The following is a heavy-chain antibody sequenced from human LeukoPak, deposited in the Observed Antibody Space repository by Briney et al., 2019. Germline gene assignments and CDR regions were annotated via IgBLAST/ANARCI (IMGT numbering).Heavy chain of an antibody. J-gene: IGHJ6*03. CDR2: IYYSGST. V-gene: IGHV4-39*07. Sequence: SETLSLTCTVSGGSISSSSYYWGWIRQPPGTGLEWIGSIYYSGSTYYNPSLKSRVTISVDTSKNQFSLKLSSVTAADTAVYYCARDFRSRYCSSTSCSNYYYMDVWGKGTTVTVSS. D-gene: IGHD2-2*01. CDR1: GGSISSSSYY. CDR3: ARDFRSRYCSSTSCSNYYYMDV.